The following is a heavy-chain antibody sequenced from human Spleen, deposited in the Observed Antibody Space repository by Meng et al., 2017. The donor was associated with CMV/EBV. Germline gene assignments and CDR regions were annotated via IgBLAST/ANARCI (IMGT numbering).Heavy chain of an antibody. CDR1: GFSFDDYA. V-gene: IGHV3-9*01. J-gene: IGHJ4*02. CDR2: ITWNSGTI. Sequence: LRLSCAASGFSFDDYAMHWVRQAPGKGLEWVAGITWNSGTIGYADSVKGRFTVSRANAKNSLYLQMNSLRPEDTAFYYCAKDNLGFDFWSGYPDYWGQGTLVTVSS. CDR3: AKDNLGFDFWSGYPDY. D-gene: IGHD3-3*01.